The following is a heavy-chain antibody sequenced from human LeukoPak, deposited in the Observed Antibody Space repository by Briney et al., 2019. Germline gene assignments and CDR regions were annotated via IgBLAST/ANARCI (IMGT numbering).Heavy chain of an antibody. CDR1: GFTFSSYG. Sequence: PGGSLRLSCAASGFTFSSYGMSWVRQAPGKGLEWVSAISGSGGSTYYADSVKGRFTISRDNSKNTLYLQMNSLRAEDTAVYYCAKELLYYYDSSGRPGDYWGQGTLVTVSS. V-gene: IGHV3-23*01. D-gene: IGHD3-22*01. CDR2: ISGSGGST. CDR3: AKELLYYYDSSGRPGDY. J-gene: IGHJ4*02.